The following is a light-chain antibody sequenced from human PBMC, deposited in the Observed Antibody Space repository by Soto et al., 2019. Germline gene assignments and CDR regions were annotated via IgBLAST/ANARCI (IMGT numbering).Light chain of an antibody. CDR1: SSDVGSYNL. CDR3: SSHAGSNNYL. J-gene: IGLJ1*01. V-gene: IGLV2-14*02. CDR2: EGI. Sequence: QSALTQPASVSGSPGQSITISCTGTSSDVGSYNLVSWYQHHPGKAPKLVIYEGIKRPSGVSNRFSGSKSGNTASLTVSGLQAEDEADYYCSSHAGSNNYLFGTGTKLTVL.